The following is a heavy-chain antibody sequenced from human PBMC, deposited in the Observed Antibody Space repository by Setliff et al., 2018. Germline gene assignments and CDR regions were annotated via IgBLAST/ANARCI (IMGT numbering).Heavy chain of an antibody. J-gene: IGHJ6*03. D-gene: IGHD5-18*01. CDR1: GFTFSSYS. V-gene: IGHV3-21*01. Sequence: SLRLSCAASGFTFSSYSLNWVRQAPGKGLEWVSSISSSSSYIYYADSVQGRFTISRDNAKNSLYLQMNSLRAEDTAVYYCARAADSYGPPRSYMDVWGKGTKVTVSS. CDR2: ISSSSSYI. CDR3: ARAADSYGPPRSYMDV.